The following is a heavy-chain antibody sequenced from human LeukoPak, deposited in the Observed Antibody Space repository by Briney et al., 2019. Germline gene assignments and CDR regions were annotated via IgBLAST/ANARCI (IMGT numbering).Heavy chain of an antibody. D-gene: IGHD2-21*01. Sequence: PSETLTLTCAVFGGSFSGHYWSRIRQSPGKGLEWIGEVDHRGSTTYNPSLEGRITISADTSKNQFSLKLTSVTAADTAVYYCARHPVVKMGPFEYWGQGTLVTVSS. J-gene: IGHJ4*02. CDR3: ARHPVVKMGPFEY. CDR1: GGSFSGHY. V-gene: IGHV4-34*01. CDR2: VDHRGST.